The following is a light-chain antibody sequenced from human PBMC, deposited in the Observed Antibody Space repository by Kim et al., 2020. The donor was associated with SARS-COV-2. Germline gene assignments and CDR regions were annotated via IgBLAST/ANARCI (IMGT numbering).Light chain of an antibody. V-gene: IGKV1-5*03. CDR1: QSISSW. CDR3: QQYNSYPYT. J-gene: IGKJ2*01. CDR2: KAS. Sequence: DIQMTQSPSTLSASVGDRVSITCRASQSISSWLAWYQQKPGKAPKLLIYKASSLESGVPSRFSGSGSGTEFTLTISSLQPDDFATYYCQQYNSYPYTFGQGTKLEI.